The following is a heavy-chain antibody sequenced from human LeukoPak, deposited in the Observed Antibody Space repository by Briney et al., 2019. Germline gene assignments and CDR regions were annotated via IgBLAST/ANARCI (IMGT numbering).Heavy chain of an antibody. CDR2: IYYSGNT. J-gene: IGHJ2*01. D-gene: IGHD3-22*01. V-gene: IGHV4-59*01. Sequence: SETLSLTCAVCVGSISSYYWSWIRQPPGKRLEWIGYIYYSGNTNYNPSLKSRVSISIDTSKNQFSLQLSSVTAADTAVYYCARDRDSSGLRDFDLWGRGTLVTVSA. CDR3: ARDRDSSGLRDFDL. CDR1: VGSISSYY.